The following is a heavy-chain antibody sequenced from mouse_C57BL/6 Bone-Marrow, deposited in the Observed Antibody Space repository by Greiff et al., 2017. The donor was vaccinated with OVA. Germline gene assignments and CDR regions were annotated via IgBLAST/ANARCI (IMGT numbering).Heavy chain of an antibody. Sequence: QVQLKQPGAELVRPGSSVKLSCKASGYTFTSYWMHWVKQRPIQGLEWIGNIDPSDSETHYNQKFKDKATLTVDKSSSTAYMQLSSLTSEDSAVYYCARSEGADFDYWGQGTTLTVSS. CDR2: IDPSDSET. CDR1: GYTFTSYW. CDR3: ARSEGADFDY. J-gene: IGHJ2*01. D-gene: IGHD3-3*01. V-gene: IGHV1-52*01.